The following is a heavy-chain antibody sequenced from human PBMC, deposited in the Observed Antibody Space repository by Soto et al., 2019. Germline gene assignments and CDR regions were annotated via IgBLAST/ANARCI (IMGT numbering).Heavy chain of an antibody. V-gene: IGHV4-59*01. CDR3: ARHAYGEVTWSYFDY. J-gene: IGHJ4*02. Sequence: SETLSLTCTVSGGSISSYYWSWIRQPPGKGLEWIGYIYYSGSTNYNPSLKSRVTISVDTSKNQFSLKLSSVTAADTAVYYCARHAYGEVTWSYFDYWGQGTLVTVSS. CDR1: GGSISSYY. CDR2: IYYSGST. D-gene: IGHD4-17*01.